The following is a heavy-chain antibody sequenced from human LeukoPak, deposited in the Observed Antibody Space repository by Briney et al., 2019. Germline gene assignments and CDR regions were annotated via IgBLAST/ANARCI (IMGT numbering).Heavy chain of an antibody. CDR3: ARDDGEYYGSGNLDY. D-gene: IGHD3-10*01. Sequence: GGSLRLSCAASGFTFSSYWMHWVRQAPGKALVWVSRINSDGSSTSYADSVKGRFTISRDNAKNTLYLQMNSLRAEDTAVYYCARDDGEYYGSGNLDYWGQGTLVTVSS. CDR2: INSDGSST. V-gene: IGHV3-74*01. J-gene: IGHJ4*02. CDR1: GFTFSSYW.